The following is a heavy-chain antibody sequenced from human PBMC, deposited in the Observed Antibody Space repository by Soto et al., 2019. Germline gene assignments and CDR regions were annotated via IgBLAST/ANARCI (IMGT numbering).Heavy chain of an antibody. D-gene: IGHD4-4*01. V-gene: IGHV3-30*18. CDR3: AKEAISDYSPFVDY. J-gene: IGHJ4*02. Sequence: QVQLVESGGGVVQPGRSLRLSCAASGFTFSSYGMHWVRQAPGKGLEWVAVISYDGSNKYYADSVKGRFTISRDNSKNTLYLKKNSLRAEDTAVYYCAKEAISDYSPFVDYRGQGTLVTVSS. CDR2: ISYDGSNK. CDR1: GFTFSSYG.